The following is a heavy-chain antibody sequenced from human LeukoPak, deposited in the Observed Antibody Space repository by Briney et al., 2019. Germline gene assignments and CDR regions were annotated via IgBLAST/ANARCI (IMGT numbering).Heavy chain of an antibody. CDR2: IYYIATT. D-gene: IGHD3-3*01. CDR3: ARGLEDYYFDP. V-gene: IGHV4-59*11. CDR1: GSSISGHY. J-gene: IGHJ4*02. Sequence: SETLALTCRVSGSSISGHYWSWIRQPPGRGLEWIGYIYYIATTNYNPSLKSRVTISLDTSKNQFSLKLSSVTAADTAVYYCARGLEDYYFDPWGQGTLVTVSS.